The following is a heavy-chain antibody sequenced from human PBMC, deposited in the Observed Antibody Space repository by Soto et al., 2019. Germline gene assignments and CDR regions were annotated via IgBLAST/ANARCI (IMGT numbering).Heavy chain of an antibody. CDR1: GFSLSTTGVG. CDR2: IWWDNDK. CDR3: ARSKRLAFDY. V-gene: IGHV2-5*02. Sequence: GSGPTLVNPTQTLTLTCTFSGFSLSTTGVGVGWIRQPPGKALEWLALIWWDNDKRYSPFQESRLTIAKDTSKNQVVLTMTNMNPVDTATYYCARSKRLAFDYWGQGILVTVSS. J-gene: IGHJ4*02.